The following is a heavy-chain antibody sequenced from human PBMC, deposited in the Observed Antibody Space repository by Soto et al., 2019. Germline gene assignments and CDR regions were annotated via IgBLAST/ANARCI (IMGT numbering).Heavy chain of an antibody. Sequence: GGSLRLSCAASGFTFSSYSMNWVRQAPGKGLEWVSYISSSSSTIYYADSVKGRFTISRDNAKNSLYLQMNSLRDEDTAVYYCARDPPVDTAMVGPFSLAGYFDYWGQGTLVTVSS. CDR3: ARDPPVDTAMVGPFSLAGYFDY. CDR1: GFTFSSYS. CDR2: ISSSSSTI. J-gene: IGHJ4*02. V-gene: IGHV3-48*02. D-gene: IGHD5-18*01.